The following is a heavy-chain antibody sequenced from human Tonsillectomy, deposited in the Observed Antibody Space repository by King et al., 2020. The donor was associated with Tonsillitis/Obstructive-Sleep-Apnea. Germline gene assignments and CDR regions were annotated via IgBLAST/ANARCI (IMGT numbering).Heavy chain of an antibody. CDR2: ISPTGGGT. J-gene: IGHJ5*02. D-gene: IGHD3-10*01. Sequence: VQLVESGAEVKKPGASVKVSCTASGYPFSSHYIHWVRQAPGQGLEWMGTISPTGGGTNYAQNFQDRVTMTRDSSTSTVYMELSSLGPEDTAIYYCARAAGEGSGSFGDNWFAPWGQGTLVTVSS. V-gene: IGHV1-46*01. CDR1: GYPFSSHY. CDR3: ARAAGEGSGSFGDNWFAP.